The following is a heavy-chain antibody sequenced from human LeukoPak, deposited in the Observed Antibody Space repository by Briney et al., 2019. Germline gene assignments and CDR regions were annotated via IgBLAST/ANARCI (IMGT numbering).Heavy chain of an antibody. V-gene: IGHV1-2*02. D-gene: IGHD3-22*01. CDR1: GYIFTDYY. CDR3: ARVWDYYDSSALFN. Sequence: ASVKVSCKASGYIFTDYYMHWVRQAPGQGLEWMGWINPNSGGTNYAQKFQGRVTMTRNTSISTAYMELSRLRSDDTAVYYCARVWDYYDSSALFNWGQGTLVTVSS. J-gene: IGHJ4*02. CDR2: INPNSGGT.